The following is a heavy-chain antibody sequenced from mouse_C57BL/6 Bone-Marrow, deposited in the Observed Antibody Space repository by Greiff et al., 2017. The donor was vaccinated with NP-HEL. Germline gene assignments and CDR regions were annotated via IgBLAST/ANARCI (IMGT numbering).Heavy chain of an antibody. Sequence: QVHVKQSGPELVKPGASVKISCKASGYTFTDYYINWVKQRPGQGLAWIGWIFPGSGSTYYNEKFKGKATLTVDKSSSTAYMLLSSLTSEDSAVYFCARGMDGSDYFDYWGQGTTLTVSS. V-gene: IGHV1-75*01. CDR2: IFPGSGST. CDR1: GYTFTDYY. J-gene: IGHJ2*01. D-gene: IGHD1-1*01. CDR3: ARGMDGSDYFDY.